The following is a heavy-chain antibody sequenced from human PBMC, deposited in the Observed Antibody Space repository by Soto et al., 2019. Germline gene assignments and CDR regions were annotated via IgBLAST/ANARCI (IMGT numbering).Heavy chain of an antibody. D-gene: IGHD3-10*01. CDR1: GFSLSSVGVA. J-gene: IGHJ4*02. Sequence: QITLKESGPTLVTPTQTLTLTCTFSGFSLSSVGVAVGWIRQPPGEALDWLAHIYWDDDKRYNPSLKNRLTITKDASKNQVVLTMTNVAPVDTATYFCAHRKFGHLCFDYWGQGTLVTVSA. CDR2: IYWDDDK. V-gene: IGHV2-5*02. CDR3: AHRKFGHLCFDY.